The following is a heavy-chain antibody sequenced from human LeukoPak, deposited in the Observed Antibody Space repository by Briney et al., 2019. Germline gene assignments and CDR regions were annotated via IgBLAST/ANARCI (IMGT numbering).Heavy chain of an antibody. CDR1: DGSISSGDYY. V-gene: IGHV4-30-4*01. D-gene: IGHD3-22*01. CDR3: ARGGYYYDSSGYIY. CDR2: IYYSGST. Sequence: SETLSLTCTVSDGSISSGDYYWSWIRQPPGKGLEWIGYIYYSGSTYYNPSHKSRVTISVDRSKNQFSLKLSSVTAADTAVYYCARGGYYYDSSGYIYWGQGTLVTVSS. J-gene: IGHJ4*02.